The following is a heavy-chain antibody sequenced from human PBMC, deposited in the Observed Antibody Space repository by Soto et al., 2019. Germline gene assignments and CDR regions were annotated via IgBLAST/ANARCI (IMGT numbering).Heavy chain of an antibody. J-gene: IGHJ4*02. D-gene: IGHD3-10*01. CDR1: GFTFSSYG. Sequence: VQLVESGGGVVQPGRSLRLSCAASGFTFSSYGMHWVRQAPGKGLEWVAAISYDESNEYYADSVKGRFTISRDDSKSTLYLQMNSLRAEDTAVYYCAKVVYYGSGSATCDYWGRGALVTVSS. CDR2: ISYDESNE. CDR3: AKVVYYGSGSATCDY. V-gene: IGHV3-30*18.